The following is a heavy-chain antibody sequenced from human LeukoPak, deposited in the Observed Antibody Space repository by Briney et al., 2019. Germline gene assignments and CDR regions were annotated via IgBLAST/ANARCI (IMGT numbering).Heavy chain of an antibody. CDR1: GYTFTSYY. CDR2: INPSGGST. CDR3: ARGSSSGSYTPYYYYLDV. D-gene: IGHD1-26*01. V-gene: IGHV1-46*01. Sequence: ASVKVSCKASGYTFTSYYMHWVRQAPGQGLEWMGIINPSGGSTTYEQNFQGRVTTTRDTSTSTVYMELTSLTSDDAAVYYCARGSSSGSYTPYYYYLDVWGRGTTVTVSS. J-gene: IGHJ6*03.